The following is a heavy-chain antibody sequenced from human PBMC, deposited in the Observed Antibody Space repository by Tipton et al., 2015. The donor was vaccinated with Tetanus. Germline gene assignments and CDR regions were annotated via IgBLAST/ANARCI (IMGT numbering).Heavy chain of an antibody. CDR3: ARHLYGYWFDP. V-gene: IGHV4-39*01. CDR1: GGSISDKKYY. J-gene: IGHJ5*02. D-gene: IGHD3-10*01. CDR2: IYFEGST. Sequence: TLSLTCTVSGGSISDKKYYWGWIRQPTGKGLEWIASIYFEGSTYYSPSLKSRVIIAVDTAQNLFSRRLPSVTAADTAIYYCARHLYGYWFDPWGQGALVTVSS.